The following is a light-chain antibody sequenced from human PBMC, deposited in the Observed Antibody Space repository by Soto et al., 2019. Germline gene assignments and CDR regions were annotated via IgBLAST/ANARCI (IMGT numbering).Light chain of an antibody. J-gene: IGKJ1*01. V-gene: IGKV2-28*01. CDR1: QSLLHSNGYIY. CDR2: LVS. CDR3: MQALQIPQT. Sequence: DIVMTQSPLSLPVTPGEPASISCRSSQSLLHSNGYIYLDWYLQKPGQPPQLLIYLVSNRASGVPDRFSGSGSGTDFTLKISRVEAEDVGVYYCMQALQIPQTFGQGTKVDIK.